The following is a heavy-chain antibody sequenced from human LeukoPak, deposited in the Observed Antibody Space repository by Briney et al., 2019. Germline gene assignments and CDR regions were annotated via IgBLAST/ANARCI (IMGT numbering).Heavy chain of an antibody. CDR1: GYSISSGYY. Sequence: PSETLSLTCAVSGYSISSGYYWGWIRQPPGKGLEWIGSIYYSGSTYYNPSLKSRVTISVDTSKNQFSLKRSSVPAADTAVYYCARVATTTNPPQRPFDYWGQGTLVTVSS. D-gene: IGHD5-12*01. V-gene: IGHV4-38-2*01. CDR2: IYYSGST. CDR3: ARVATTTNPPQRPFDY. J-gene: IGHJ4*02.